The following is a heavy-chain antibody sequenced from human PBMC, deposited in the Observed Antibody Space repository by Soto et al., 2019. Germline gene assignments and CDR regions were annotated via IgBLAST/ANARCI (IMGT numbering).Heavy chain of an antibody. Sequence: EVQLLESGGGLVQPGGSLRLSCAASGFTFSSYAMSWVRQAPGKGLEWVSAISGSGGSTYYAGSVKGRFTISRDNSKNTLYLQMNSLRAEDTAVYYCAKDDCSGGSCYAIGWFDPWGQGTLVTVSS. J-gene: IGHJ5*02. V-gene: IGHV3-23*01. CDR2: ISGSGGST. D-gene: IGHD2-15*01. CDR1: GFTFSSYA. CDR3: AKDDCSGGSCYAIGWFDP.